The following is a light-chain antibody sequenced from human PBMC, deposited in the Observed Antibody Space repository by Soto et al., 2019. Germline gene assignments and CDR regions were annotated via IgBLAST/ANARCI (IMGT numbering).Light chain of an antibody. J-gene: IGLJ2*01. CDR3: SSSTGSSTVL. CDR2: EVS. Sequence: QSVLTQPASVSGSPGQSITISCTGTSSDVGLYNYVSWYQQHPGKAPKLIIYEVSSRPSGVSNRFSGSKSGNTASLTISGLQAEDEADYSCSSSTGSSTVLFGGGTKLTVL. V-gene: IGLV2-14*01. CDR1: SSDVGLYNY.